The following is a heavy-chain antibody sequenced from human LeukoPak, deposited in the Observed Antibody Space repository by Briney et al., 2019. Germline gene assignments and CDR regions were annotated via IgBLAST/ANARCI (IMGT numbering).Heavy chain of an antibody. CDR2: ISYDGSNK. V-gene: IGHV3-30*18. D-gene: IGHD3-22*01. CDR3: AKGGTSGYYYFGLRPWEYYFDY. CDR1: GFAFSSYG. J-gene: IGHJ4*02. Sequence: GGSLRLSCAASGFAFSSYGMHWVRQAPGKGLEWVAVISYDGSNKYYADSVKGRFTISRDNSKNTLYLQMNSLRAEDTAVYYCAKGGTSGYYYFGLRPWEYYFDYWGQGTLVTVSS.